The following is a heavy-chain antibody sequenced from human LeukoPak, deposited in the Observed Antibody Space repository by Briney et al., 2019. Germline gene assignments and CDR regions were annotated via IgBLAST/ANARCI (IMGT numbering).Heavy chain of an antibody. CDR3: AKGSSAWYGACVDY. D-gene: IGHD6-19*01. J-gene: IGHJ4*02. CDR2: ISANGITT. Sequence: GGSLRLSCAASGFTFSDYYMGWIRQAPGQGLEWISYISANGITTYYADSVKGRFTISRDNSKNTLYLQMNSLRAEDTAVYYCAKGSSAWYGACVDYWGQGTLVTVSS. CDR1: GFTFSDYY. V-gene: IGHV3-11*04.